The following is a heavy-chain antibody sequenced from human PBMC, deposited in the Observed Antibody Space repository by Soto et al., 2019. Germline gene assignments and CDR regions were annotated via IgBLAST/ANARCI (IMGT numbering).Heavy chain of an antibody. D-gene: IGHD1-26*01. CDR2: ISSSSSYI. Sequence: PGGSLRLSCVASGFSFSDYHMSWIRQAPGKGLEWVSSISSSSSYIYYADSVKGRFTISRDNAKNSLYLQMNSLRAEDTAVYYCASHPTTPWCQGTLVTVSS. CDR3: ASHPTTP. CDR1: GFSFSDYH. J-gene: IGHJ5*02. V-gene: IGHV3-11*06.